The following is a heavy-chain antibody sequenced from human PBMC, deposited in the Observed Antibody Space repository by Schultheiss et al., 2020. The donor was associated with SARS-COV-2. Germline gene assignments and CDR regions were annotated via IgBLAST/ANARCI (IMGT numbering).Heavy chain of an antibody. CDR3: ATSKGTYCSSTSCYFPRYFDY. D-gene: IGHD2-2*01. CDR1: GGSISSSNW. V-gene: IGHV4-4*02. J-gene: IGHJ4*02. Sequence: SETLSLTCAVSGGSISSSNWWSWVRQPPGKGLEWIGEIYHSGSTNYNPSLKSRVTMSVDTSKNQFSLKLSSVTAADTAVYYCATSKGTYCSSTSCYFPRYFDYWGQGTLVTVSS. CDR2: IYHSGST.